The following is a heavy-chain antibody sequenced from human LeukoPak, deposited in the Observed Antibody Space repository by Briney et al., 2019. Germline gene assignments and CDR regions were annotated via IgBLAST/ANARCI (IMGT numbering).Heavy chain of an antibody. J-gene: IGHJ5*02. CDR1: GGSISSGSYY. D-gene: IGHD3-10*01. V-gene: IGHV4-61*02. CDR3: ARDNYGSVLP. Sequence: SETLSLTCTVSGGSISSGSYYWSWIRQPAGKGLEWIGRIYTSGSTNYNPSLKSRVTISVDTSKNQFSLKLSSVTAADTAVYYCARDNYGSVLPWGQGTLVTVSS. CDR2: IYTSGST.